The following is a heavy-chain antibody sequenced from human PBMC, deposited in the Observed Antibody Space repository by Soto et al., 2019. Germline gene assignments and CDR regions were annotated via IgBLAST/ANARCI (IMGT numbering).Heavy chain of an antibody. Sequence: EVQLVESGGGLVQPGGSLRLSCAASGFTCSDHYMDWVRQAPGKGLEWVGRTRNKANSYSTEYAASVKGRFTISRDDSKNSLYLQMNSLKTEDPAVYYCTRLVRAAAGDYYYYGMDVWGQGTTVTVSS. J-gene: IGHJ6*02. CDR3: TRLVRAAAGDYYYYGMDV. CDR1: GFTCSDHY. D-gene: IGHD6-13*01. CDR2: TRNKANSYST. V-gene: IGHV3-72*01.